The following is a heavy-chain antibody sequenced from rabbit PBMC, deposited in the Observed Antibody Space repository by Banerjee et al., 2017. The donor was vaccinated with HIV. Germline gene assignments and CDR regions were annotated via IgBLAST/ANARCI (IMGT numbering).Heavy chain of an antibody. CDR2: IDPVFGIT. V-gene: IGHV1S40*01. CDR1: GFTLSSYY. D-gene: IGHD4-1*01. J-gene: IGHJ4*01. CDR3: ARDLAGVIGWNFYL. Sequence: CTAFGFTLSSYYMNWVRQAPGKGLEWIGYIDPVFGITYFASWAKGRFTISRTSSTTVTLQMTSLTAADTATYFCARDLAGVIGWNFYLWGPGTLVTVS.